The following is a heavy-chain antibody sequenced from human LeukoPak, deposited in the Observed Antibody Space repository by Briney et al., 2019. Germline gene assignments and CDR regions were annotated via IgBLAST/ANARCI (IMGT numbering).Heavy chain of an antibody. Sequence: PGGSLRLSCAASEFTFSTYDMNWVRQAPGKGLEWVANIKQDGSEKYYVDSVKGRFTISRDNAKNSLYLQMNSLRAEDTAVYYCARGFRGWYAEGLDYWGQGTVVTVSS. CDR3: ARGFRGWYAEGLDY. J-gene: IGHJ4*02. D-gene: IGHD6-19*01. CDR2: IKQDGSEK. V-gene: IGHV3-7*01. CDR1: EFTFSTYD.